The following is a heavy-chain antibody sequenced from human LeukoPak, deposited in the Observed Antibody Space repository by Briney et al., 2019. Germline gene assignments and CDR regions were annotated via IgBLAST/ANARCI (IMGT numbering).Heavy chain of an antibody. V-gene: IGHV3-33*06. J-gene: IGHJ4*02. CDR2: IWYDGSNK. Sequence: GGSLRLSCAASGFTFSSYGMHWVRQAPGKGLESVAVIWYDGSNKYYADSVKGRFTISRDNSKNTLYLQMNSLRAEDTAVYYCAKDRVLYCSSTSYPLGFDYWGQGTLVTVSS. CDR1: GFTFSSYG. D-gene: IGHD2-2*01. CDR3: AKDRVLYCSSTSYPLGFDY.